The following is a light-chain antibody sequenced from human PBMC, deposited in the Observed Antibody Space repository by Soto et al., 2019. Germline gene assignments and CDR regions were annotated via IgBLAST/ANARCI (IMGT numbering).Light chain of an antibody. Sequence: EIVLTQSPGTLSLSPGERATLSCWSSQSVSSSYLAWYQQKPGQAPRLLIYGASNRATGIPARFSGSGSGTDFTLTISSLEPEDFAVYYCHQRQSWPRTFGQGTKVDIK. CDR1: QSVSSSY. V-gene: IGKV3-20*01. J-gene: IGKJ1*01. CDR3: HQRQSWPRT. CDR2: GAS.